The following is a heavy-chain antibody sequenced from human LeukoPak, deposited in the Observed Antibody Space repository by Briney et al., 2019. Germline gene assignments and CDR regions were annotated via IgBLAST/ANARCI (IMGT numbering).Heavy chain of an antibody. Sequence: SGGSLRLSCAASGFTFSSYGMHWVRQAPGKGLEWVAVIWYDGSNKYYADSVKGRFTISRDNSKNTLYLQMNSLRAEDTAVYYCARDFPYSSGWYSLFDPWGQGTLVTVSS. J-gene: IGHJ5*02. CDR2: IWYDGSNK. CDR1: GFTFSSYG. V-gene: IGHV3-33*01. D-gene: IGHD6-19*01. CDR3: ARDFPYSSGWYSLFDP.